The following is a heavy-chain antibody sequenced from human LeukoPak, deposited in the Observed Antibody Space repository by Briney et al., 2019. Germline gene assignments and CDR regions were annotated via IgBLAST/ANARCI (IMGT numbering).Heavy chain of an antibody. CDR2: INPNSGGT. CDR3: ARDLVAAASYYYYGTDV. V-gene: IGHV1-2*02. Sequence: ASVKVSCKASGYTFTGYYMHWVRQAPGQGLEWMGWINPNSGGTNYAQKFQGRVTMTRDTSISTAYMELSRLRSDDTAVYYCARDLVAAASYYYYGTDVWGQGTTVTVSS. CDR1: GYTFTGYY. J-gene: IGHJ6*02. D-gene: IGHD6-19*01.